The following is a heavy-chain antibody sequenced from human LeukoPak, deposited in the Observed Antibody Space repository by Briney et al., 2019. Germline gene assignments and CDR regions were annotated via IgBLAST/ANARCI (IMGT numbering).Heavy chain of an antibody. V-gene: IGHV3-30*02. J-gene: IGHJ4*02. CDR2: IRYDGSNK. CDR3: TTPLSY. CDR1: GFTFSSYW. Sequence: GGSLRLSCAASGFTFSSYWMSWVRQAPGKGLEWVAFIRYDGSNKYYADSVKGRFTISRDNSKNTLYLQMNSLRAEDTAVYYYTTPLSYWGQGTLVTVSS.